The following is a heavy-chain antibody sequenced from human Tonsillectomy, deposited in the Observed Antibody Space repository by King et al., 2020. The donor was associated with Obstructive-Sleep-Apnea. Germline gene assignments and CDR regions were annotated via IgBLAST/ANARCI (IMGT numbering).Heavy chain of an antibody. Sequence: VQLVESGGGVVRPGGSLRLSCAASGFTFDDYGLSWFRQDPGTGLEGFSGIIWKGGSTGYADSVKGRFTISRDNSKTSLYLQMNSLRAEDTALYHCARAYDSSGYYYDYWGQGTLVTVSS. D-gene: IGHD3-22*01. CDR3: ARAYDSSGYYYDY. CDR2: IIWKGGST. CDR1: GFTFDDYG. V-gene: IGHV3-20*01. J-gene: IGHJ4*02.